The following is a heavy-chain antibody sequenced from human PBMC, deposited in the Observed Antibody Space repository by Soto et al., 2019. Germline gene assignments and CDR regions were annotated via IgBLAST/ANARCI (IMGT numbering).Heavy chain of an antibody. CDR1: GYSFTSYW. CDR3: ARQPAAIKQDAFDI. D-gene: IGHD2-2*02. CDR2: IYPGDSDT. V-gene: IGHV5-51*01. J-gene: IGHJ3*02. Sequence: XESLTISCKGSGYSFTSYWIGLVRQMRGKGLEWMGIIYPGDSDTRYSPSFQGQVTISADKSISTAYLQWSSLKASDTAMYYCARQPAAIKQDAFDIWGQGTMVTVSS.